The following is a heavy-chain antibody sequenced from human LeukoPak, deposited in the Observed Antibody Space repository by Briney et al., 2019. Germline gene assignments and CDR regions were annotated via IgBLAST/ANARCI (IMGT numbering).Heavy chain of an antibody. V-gene: IGHV3-21*01. D-gene: IGHD1-26*01. J-gene: IGHJ4*02. Sequence: GGSLRLSCAASGLTLSNYWMNWVRQAPGKGLEWVSSISSSSSYIYYADSVKGRFTISRDNAKNSLYLQMNSLRAEDTAVYYCARDQSWRVGATPLDYWGQGTLVTVSS. CDR1: GLTLSNYW. CDR2: ISSSSSYI. CDR3: ARDQSWRVGATPLDY.